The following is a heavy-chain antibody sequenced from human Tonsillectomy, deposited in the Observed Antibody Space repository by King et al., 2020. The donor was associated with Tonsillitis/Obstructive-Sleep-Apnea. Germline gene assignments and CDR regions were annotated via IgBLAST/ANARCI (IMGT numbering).Heavy chain of an antibody. D-gene: IGHD4-17*01. CDR2: LWYDGSNK. Sequence: VQLVESGGGVVQPGRSLRLSCAASGFTFSSYGMHWVRQAPGKGLEWVAILWYDGSNKYYADSVKGRFTISRDNSKNTLYLQMNSLRAEDTAVYYCARPTNDYGDHRSFVAFDIWGQGTMVTVSS. V-gene: IGHV3-33*01. CDR3: ARPTNDYGDHRSFVAFDI. CDR1: GFTFSSYG. J-gene: IGHJ3*02.